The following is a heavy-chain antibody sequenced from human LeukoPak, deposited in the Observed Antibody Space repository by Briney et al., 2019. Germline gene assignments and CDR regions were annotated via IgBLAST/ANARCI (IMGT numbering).Heavy chain of an antibody. V-gene: IGHV3-48*01. CDR1: GFTFSSYS. CDR2: ISSSSSTI. J-gene: IGHJ4*02. CDR3: ARDLTRSIAD. D-gene: IGHD6-6*01. Sequence: GGSLRLSCAASGFTFSSYSMNWVRQAPGKGLEWVSYISSSSSTIYYADSVKGRFTISRDNAKNSLYLQMNSLRAEDTAVYYCARDLTRSIADWGKGTLVTVSS.